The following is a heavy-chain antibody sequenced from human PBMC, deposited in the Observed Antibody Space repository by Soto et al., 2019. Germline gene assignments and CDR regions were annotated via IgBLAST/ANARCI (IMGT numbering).Heavy chain of an antibody. CDR3: ARDPPQVGSTTDYFDY. J-gene: IGHJ4*02. CDR2: IYSGGST. Sequence: HPGGSLRLSCEASRFTVSNNHMSWVRQAPGKGLEWVSLIYSGGSTYYADSVKGRFIISRDNSKNTLYLQMNSLRAEDTAVYYCARDPPQVGSTTDYFDYWGQGTLVTVSS. V-gene: IGHV3-66*01. D-gene: IGHD1-26*01. CDR1: RFTVSNNH.